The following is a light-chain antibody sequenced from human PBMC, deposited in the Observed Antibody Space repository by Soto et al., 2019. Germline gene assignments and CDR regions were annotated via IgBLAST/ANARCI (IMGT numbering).Light chain of an antibody. CDR3: MQAVYTRT. Sequence: DIVVTQSPLSLSVTPGEPASSSCRSSQNLLNMGGYNYLDWYVQKPGQSPQLLIFLGSYRASGVPDRFSGSGSGTDFTLRISRVEAEDVGVYYCMQAVYTRTFGPGTKV. J-gene: IGKJ1*01. CDR1: QNLLNMGGYNY. CDR2: LGS. V-gene: IGKV2-28*01.